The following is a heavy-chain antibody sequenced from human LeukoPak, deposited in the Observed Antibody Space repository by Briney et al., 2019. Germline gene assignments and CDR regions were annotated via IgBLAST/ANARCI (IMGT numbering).Heavy chain of an antibody. CDR3: ARRRGSSALDY. Sequence: GGSLRLSCAASGFTVSSNYMSWVRQAPGKGLEWVANIKQDGSEKYYVDSVKGRFTISRDNAKNSLYLQMNSLRAEDTAMYYCARRRGSSALDYWGQGTLVTVSS. D-gene: IGHD6-19*01. CDR2: IKQDGSEK. V-gene: IGHV3-7*01. CDR1: GFTVSSNY. J-gene: IGHJ4*02.